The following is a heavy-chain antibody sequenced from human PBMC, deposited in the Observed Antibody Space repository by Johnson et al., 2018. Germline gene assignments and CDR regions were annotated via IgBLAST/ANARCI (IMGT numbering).Heavy chain of an antibody. CDR1: GFIFSGHW. D-gene: IGHD2-8*02. Sequence: VQLVQSGGGLVQPGGSLRLSCAASGFIFSGHWMSWVRQAPGKGLEWVSSVSGSVDGTYYKDSVKGRFTMSRDSSTKTLFLQMNSLRAEDTAVYYCATPGGAIWGQGTMVTVSS. J-gene: IGHJ3*02. CDR3: ATPGGAI. V-gene: IGHV3-23*04. CDR2: VSGSVDGT.